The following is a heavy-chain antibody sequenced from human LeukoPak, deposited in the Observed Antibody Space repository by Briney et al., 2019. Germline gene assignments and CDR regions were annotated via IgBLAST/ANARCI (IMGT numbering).Heavy chain of an antibody. CDR1: GGSFSAFF. CDR2: VGHSGSA. V-gene: IGHV4-34*01. J-gene: IGHJ4*02. Sequence: SETLSLTCAVSGGSFSAFFWRWIRQPPGKGLEWIGDVGHSGSADYNPSLKSRVTVSVDTSKNQFSLKLSSVTAADTAVYYCARGGSPYYFDYWGQGTLVTVSS. CDR3: ARGGSPYYFDY.